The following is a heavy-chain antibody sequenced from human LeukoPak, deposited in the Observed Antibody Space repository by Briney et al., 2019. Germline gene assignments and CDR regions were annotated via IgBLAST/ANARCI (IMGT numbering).Heavy chain of an antibody. V-gene: IGHV4-59*08. CDR1: GGSISSYY. CDR2: INYSGGT. J-gene: IGHJ6*02. Sequence: SETLSLTCIVSGGSISSYYWSWIRQPPGKGLEWIGHINYSGGTKYNPSLKSRVTISVDTPKNQFYLKLSSVTAADTAVYYCARYYYDSSGYSHGMDVWGQGTTVTVSS. D-gene: IGHD3-22*01. CDR3: ARYYYDSSGYSHGMDV.